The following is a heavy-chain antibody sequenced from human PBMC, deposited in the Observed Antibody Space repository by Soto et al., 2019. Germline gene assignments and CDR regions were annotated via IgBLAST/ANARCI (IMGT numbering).Heavy chain of an antibody. D-gene: IGHD2-8*02. CDR2: IKQDGSEK. V-gene: IGHV3-7*01. CDR3: ARDYEVVYSTSDYYYYGIDV. Sequence: LRLSCAASGFTFSSYWMSWVRQAPGKGLEWVANIKQDGSEKYYVDSVKGRFTISRDNAKNSLYLQMNSLRAEDTAVYYCARDYEVVYSTSDYYYYGIDVWGQGTTVTVYS. J-gene: IGHJ6*02. CDR1: GFTFSSYW.